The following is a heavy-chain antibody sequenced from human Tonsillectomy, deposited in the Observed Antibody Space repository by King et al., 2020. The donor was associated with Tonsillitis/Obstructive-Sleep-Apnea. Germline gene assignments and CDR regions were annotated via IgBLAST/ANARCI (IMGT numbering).Heavy chain of an antibody. CDR3: ARSTMFGVVITPLYFDY. J-gene: IGHJ4*02. D-gene: IGHD3-3*01. CDR1: GGSFSGYY. CDR2: INHSGNN. Sequence: VQLQQWGAGLLKPSETLSLTCAVYGGSFSGYYWNWIRQPPGKGLELIGEINHSGNNNYNPSLKGRVTISVDTSKNQFSLNLSSVTAADTAIYYCARSTMFGVVITPLYFDYWGQGTLVTVSS. V-gene: IGHV4-34*01.